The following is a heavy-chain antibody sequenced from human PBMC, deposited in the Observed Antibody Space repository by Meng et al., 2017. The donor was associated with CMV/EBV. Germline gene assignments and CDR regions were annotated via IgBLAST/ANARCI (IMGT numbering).Heavy chain of an antibody. J-gene: IGHJ6*02. Sequence: GESLKISCAASGFTFSSYSMNWVRQAPGKGLEWVSYISSSSSTIYYADSVKGRFTISRDNAKNSLYLQMNSLRAEDTAVYYCARPWGEMTTVTTAQYGMDVWGQGTTVTVSS. CDR3: ARPWGEMTTVTTAQYGMDV. V-gene: IGHV3-48*04. D-gene: IGHD4-11*01. CDR2: ISSSSSTI. CDR1: GFTFSSYS.